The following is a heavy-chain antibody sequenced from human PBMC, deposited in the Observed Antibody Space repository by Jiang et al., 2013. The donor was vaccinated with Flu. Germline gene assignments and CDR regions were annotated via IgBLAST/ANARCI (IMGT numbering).Heavy chain of an antibody. CDR2: ISYDGSDK. J-gene: IGHJ4*02. Sequence: RSLRLSCAASGITFSSYGMHWVRQAPGKGLEWVAVISYDGSDKYYADSVKGRFTISRDNSKNTLYLQMNSLRAEDTAVYYCWEGSGPTGSYNVWGQGTLVTVSS. D-gene: IGHD3-10*01. CDR1: GITFSSYG. CDR3: WEGSGPTGSYNV. V-gene: IGHV3-30*03.